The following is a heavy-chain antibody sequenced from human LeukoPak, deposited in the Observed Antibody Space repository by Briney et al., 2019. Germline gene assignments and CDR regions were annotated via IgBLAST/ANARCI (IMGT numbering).Heavy chain of an antibody. CDR3: ARPGSRGSSWYLVY. J-gene: IGHJ4*02. CDR1: GYLFTSYW. Sequence: GESLEVSCQGSGYLFTSYWIGWVRQLPGKGLEWMGIIYPGDSDTRHSPSFQGQVTISADKSVSTAYLQWSSLKASDTAMYYCARPGSRGSSWYLVYWGQGTLVTVSS. V-gene: IGHV5-51*01. D-gene: IGHD6-13*01. CDR2: IYPGDSDT.